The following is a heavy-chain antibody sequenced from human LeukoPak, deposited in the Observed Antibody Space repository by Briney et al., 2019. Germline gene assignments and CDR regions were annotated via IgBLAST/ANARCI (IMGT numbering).Heavy chain of an antibody. Sequence: GGSPRLSCATSGYTFSGYAIHWVRQTPGKGLEWVAVISYDGSYTSYADSVQGRFTISRDNSKNTLYLQMSSLRLEDTAVYYCARDQGGSYYFDYWGQGTLVTVSS. J-gene: IGHJ4*02. D-gene: IGHD1-26*01. CDR1: GYTFSGYA. CDR3: ARDQGGSYYFDY. CDR2: ISYDGSYT. V-gene: IGHV3-30*04.